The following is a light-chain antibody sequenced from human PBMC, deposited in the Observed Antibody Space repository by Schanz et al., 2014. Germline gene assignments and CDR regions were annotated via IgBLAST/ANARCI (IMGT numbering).Light chain of an antibody. V-gene: IGKV3D-15*01. Sequence: EIVLTQSPATLSLSPGERATLSCRASQSVYNYLAWYQQKPGQAPRLLIYGASSRATGIPDRFSGSGSGTEFTLTISSLQSEDFAVYYCQQYDDWPPKTFGQGTKVEIK. J-gene: IGKJ1*01. CDR1: QSVYNY. CDR3: QQYDDWPPKT. CDR2: GAS.